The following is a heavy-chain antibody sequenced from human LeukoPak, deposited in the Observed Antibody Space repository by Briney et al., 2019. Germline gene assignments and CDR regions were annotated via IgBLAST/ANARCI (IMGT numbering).Heavy chain of an antibody. D-gene: IGHD1-26*01. V-gene: IGHV4-59*01. CDR2: IYYSGST. CDR1: GGSISSYY. CDR3: ATKGTGTYSPFDS. J-gene: IGHJ4*02. Sequence: PSETLSLTCTVSGGSISSYYWSWIRQPPGKGLEWIGYIYYSGSTSYNPSLKSRVTISVDTSKNQFSLKLSSVTAADTAIYYCATKGTGTYSPFDSWGQGTLVTVSS.